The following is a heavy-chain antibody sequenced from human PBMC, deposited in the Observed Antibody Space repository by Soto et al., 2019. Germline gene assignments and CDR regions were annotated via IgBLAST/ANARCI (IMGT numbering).Heavy chain of an antibody. D-gene: IGHD6-19*01. CDR3: TAAYSYSSSLHFDY. CDR1: GFTFSKAW. V-gene: IGHV3-15*01. J-gene: IGHJ4*02. Sequence: EVQLLESGGGLVKSGGSLRLSCAASGFTFSKAWMTWVRQAPGKGLEWVGRIKSKADGGTIDYAAPVKGRFSITRDDSKNTLYLQMNSLKTEDTAVYSCTAAYSYSSSLHFDYWGQGALVTVSS. CDR2: IKSKADGGTI.